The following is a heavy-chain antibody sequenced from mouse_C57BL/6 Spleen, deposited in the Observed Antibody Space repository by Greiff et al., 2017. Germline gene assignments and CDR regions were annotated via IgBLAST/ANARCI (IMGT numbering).Heavy chain of an antibody. V-gene: IGHV5-4*03. CDR1: GFTFSSYA. J-gene: IGHJ2*01. CDR3: ARLVTTVRVYFDY. D-gene: IGHD1-1*01. Sequence: EVKLMESGGGLVKPGGSLKLSCAASGFTFSSYAMSWVRQTPEKRLEWVATISDGGSYTYYPDNVKGRFTISRDNAKHNLYLQMSHLKSEDTAMYYCARLVTTVRVYFDYWGQGTTLTVSS. CDR2: ISDGGSYT.